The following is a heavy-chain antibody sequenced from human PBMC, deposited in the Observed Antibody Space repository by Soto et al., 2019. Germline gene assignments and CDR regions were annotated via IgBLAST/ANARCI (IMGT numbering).Heavy chain of an antibody. CDR3: ARHIAVTGTRGFDY. CDR2: IYHSGTA. Sequence: QVQLQESGPGLVKPSGTLSLTCAVSGGSISSSNWWSWVRQPPGKGLEWIGEIYHSGTANDNPSLKSRVTISMDKSNNQISLDLSSVTAADSAVYFCARHIAVTGTRGFDYGGQGTLVTVSS. D-gene: IGHD6-19*01. CDR1: GGSISSSNW. J-gene: IGHJ4*02. V-gene: IGHV4-4*02.